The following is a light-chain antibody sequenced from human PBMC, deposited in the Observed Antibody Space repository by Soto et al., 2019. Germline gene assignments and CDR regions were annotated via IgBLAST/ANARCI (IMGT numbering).Light chain of an antibody. J-gene: IGKJ2*01. CDR3: QQYGPSPMYT. CDR2: DAS. V-gene: IGKV3-20*01. Sequence: EIVLTQSPGTLSLSPGERATLSCRASQGVSSTYFAWYQQKPGQAPRLLMYDASSRATGIPDRVSGSGSGTDFTLTISRLEPEDFAMYYCQQYGPSPMYTFGQGTNLEIK. CDR1: QGVSSTY.